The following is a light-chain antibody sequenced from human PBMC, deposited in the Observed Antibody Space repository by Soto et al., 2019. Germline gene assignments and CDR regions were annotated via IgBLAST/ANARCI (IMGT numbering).Light chain of an antibody. V-gene: IGLV2-14*03. J-gene: IGLJ1*01. Sequence: QSALTQPASVSGSPGQSITISCTGTSSDVGSYNDVSWYRQHPGKAPKLMIFDVSSRPSGVSNRFSGSKSGNTAPLTISGLQAEDEDDYYCSSYTTSSVWVFGTGTKVTVL. CDR2: DVS. CDR3: SSYTTSSVWV. CDR1: SSDVGSYND.